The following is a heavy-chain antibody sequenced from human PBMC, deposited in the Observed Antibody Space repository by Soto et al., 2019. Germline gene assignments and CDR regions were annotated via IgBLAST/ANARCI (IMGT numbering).Heavy chain of an antibody. Sequence: SETLSLTCTVSGGSTSNYYWNWIRQPPGKGLDWVGYIFYSGSTNYNPSLKSRVTISIDPSKNQLSLKLSSVTAADTAVYYCASTYSSGWYGDFDYWGQGTLVTVSS. CDR1: GGSTSNYY. D-gene: IGHD6-19*01. CDR3: ASTYSSGWYGDFDY. J-gene: IGHJ4*02. CDR2: IFYSGST. V-gene: IGHV4-59*08.